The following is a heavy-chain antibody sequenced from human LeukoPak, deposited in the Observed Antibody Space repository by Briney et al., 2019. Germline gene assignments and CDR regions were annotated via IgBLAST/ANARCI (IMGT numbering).Heavy chain of an antibody. CDR3: ARLSTVTTSFDY. Sequence: PSETLSLTCTVSGGSISSYYWSWIRQPAGKGLEWIGRIYTSGTTHYNPSLKSRVTMSVDTSKNQFSLKLSSVTAADTAVYYCARLSTVTTSFDYWGQGTPVTVSS. V-gene: IGHV4-4*07. CDR2: IYTSGTT. D-gene: IGHD4-17*01. J-gene: IGHJ4*02. CDR1: GGSISSYY.